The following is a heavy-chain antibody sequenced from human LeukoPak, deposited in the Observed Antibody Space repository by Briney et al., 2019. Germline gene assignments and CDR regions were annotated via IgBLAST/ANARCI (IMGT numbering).Heavy chain of an antibody. CDR1: GYPFTTWE. Sequence: GASVKVSCKTSGYPFTTWEINWVRQAAGQGLEWMGWVHPNGGNTAYAQKFQGRVTMTRNTSISTAYMELSSLRSEDTAVYYCARSIAARGGYYYYYYMDVWGKGTTVTVSS. V-gene: IGHV1-8*01. J-gene: IGHJ6*03. D-gene: IGHD6-6*01. CDR3: ARSIAARGGYYYYYYMDV. CDR2: VHPNGGNT.